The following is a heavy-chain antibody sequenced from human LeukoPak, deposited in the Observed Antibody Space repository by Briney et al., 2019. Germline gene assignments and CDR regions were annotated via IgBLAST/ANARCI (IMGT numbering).Heavy chain of an antibody. CDR3: ASLGETYHYERSGYYYSDY. Sequence: SETLSLTCAVYGGSFSGYSWTWIRQPPGKGLEWIGEINHSGGTNYNPSLKSRVTISVDTAKNQFSLKLSSVTAADTAVYYCASLGETYHYERSGYYYSDYWGQGTLVTVSS. CDR1: GGSFSGYS. V-gene: IGHV4-34*01. J-gene: IGHJ4*02. D-gene: IGHD3-22*01. CDR2: INHSGGT.